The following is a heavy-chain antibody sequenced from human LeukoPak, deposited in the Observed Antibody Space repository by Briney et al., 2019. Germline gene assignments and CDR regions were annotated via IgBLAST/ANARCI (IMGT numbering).Heavy chain of an antibody. D-gene: IGHD3-16*02. Sequence: ASVKVSCKASGYTFTSYGISWVRQAPGQGLEWMGWISAYNGNTNYAQKLQGRVTMTTDTSTSTAYMELRSLRSDDTAVYYCARAGVRYDYVWGSYRITDYWGQGTLVTVSS. V-gene: IGHV1-18*01. CDR3: ARAGVRYDYVWGSYRITDY. J-gene: IGHJ4*02. CDR2: ISAYNGNT. CDR1: GYTFTSYG.